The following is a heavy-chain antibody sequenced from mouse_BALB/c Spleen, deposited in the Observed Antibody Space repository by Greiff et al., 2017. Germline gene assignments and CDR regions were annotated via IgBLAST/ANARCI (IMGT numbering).Heavy chain of an antibody. CDR3: TRITTGGFAY. CDR1: GFNIKDYY. J-gene: IGHJ3*01. Sequence: VQLQQSGAELVRSGASVKLSCTASGFNIKDYYMHWVKQRPEQGLEWIGWIDPENGDTEYAPKFQGKATMTADTSSNTAYLQLSSLTSEDTAVYYCTRITTGGFAYWGQGTLVTVSA. CDR2: IDPENGDT. D-gene: IGHD2-4*01. V-gene: IGHV14-4*02.